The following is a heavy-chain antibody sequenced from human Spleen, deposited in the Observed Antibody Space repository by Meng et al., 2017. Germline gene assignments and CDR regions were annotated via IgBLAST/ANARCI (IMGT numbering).Heavy chain of an antibody. CDR1: GFFFSDSY. Sequence: GESLKISCAASGFFFSDSYMSWIRQAPGKGLESVSYISSSGTTIFYADSVKGRFTVSRDNAKNTLYLQMNSLRAEDTAVYYCTNDRLNHWGQGTLVTVSS. D-gene: IGHD1-1*01. CDR2: ISSSGTTI. V-gene: IGHV3-11*04. CDR3: TNDRLNH. J-gene: IGHJ1*01.